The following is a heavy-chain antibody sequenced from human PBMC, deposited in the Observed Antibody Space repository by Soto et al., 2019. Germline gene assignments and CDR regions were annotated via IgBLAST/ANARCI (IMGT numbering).Heavy chain of an antibody. CDR1: GGSISSGDYY. J-gene: IGHJ4*02. V-gene: IGHV4-30-4*01. D-gene: IGHD6-6*01. CDR2: IYYSGST. Sequence: SETLSLTCTVSGGSISSGDYYWSWIRQPPGKGLEWIGYIYYSGSTYYNPSLKSRVTISVDTSKNQFSLKLSSVTAADTAVYYCAREGVLDPDEHIEYSSSSVFGGFDYWGQGTLVTV. CDR3: AREGVLDPDEHIEYSSSSVFGGFDY.